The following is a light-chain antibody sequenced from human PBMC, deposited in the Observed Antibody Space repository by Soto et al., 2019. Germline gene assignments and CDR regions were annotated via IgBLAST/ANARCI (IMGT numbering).Light chain of an antibody. CDR3: QQYSSSPRT. J-gene: IGKJ1*01. CDR2: DAS. Sequence: EIVLTQSPGTLSLSPGQRATLSCRASQSVSSYLAWYQQKPGQAPRLLIYDASNRATGIPARFSGSGSGTDFTLTISSLEPEDFAVYYCQQYSSSPRTFGQGTKVDIK. CDR1: QSVSSY. V-gene: IGKV3-11*01.